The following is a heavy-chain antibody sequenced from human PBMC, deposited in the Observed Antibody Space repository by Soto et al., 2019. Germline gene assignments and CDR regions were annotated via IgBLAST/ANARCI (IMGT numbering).Heavy chain of an antibody. D-gene: IGHD2-15*01. J-gene: IGHJ4*02. CDR3: AQSVVAATPDY. CDR1: GFTFSDYY. V-gene: IGHV3-11*01. CDR2: ISSSGSTI. Sequence: GGSLRLSCAASGFTFSDYYMSWIRQAPGKGLEWVSYISSSGSTIYYADSVKGRFTISRDNAKNSLYLQMNSLRAEDTAVYYCAQSVVAATPDYWGQGTLVTVSS.